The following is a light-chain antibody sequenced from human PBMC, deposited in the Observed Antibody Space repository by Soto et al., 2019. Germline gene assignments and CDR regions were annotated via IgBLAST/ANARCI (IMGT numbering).Light chain of an antibody. Sequence: QSALTQPASVSGSPGQSITISCTGTISDVGRYNLVSWYQQHRDKAPKLIIYEDIERPSGVSHRFSGSTSGNTASLTISGLQTEDEAKYFCCSYAGGASVVFGGGTKLSVL. V-gene: IGLV2-23*01. CDR3: CSYAGGASVV. CDR2: EDI. J-gene: IGLJ2*01. CDR1: ISDVGRYNL.